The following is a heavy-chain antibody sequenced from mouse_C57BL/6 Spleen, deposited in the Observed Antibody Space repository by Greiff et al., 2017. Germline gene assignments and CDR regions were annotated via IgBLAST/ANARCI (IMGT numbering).Heavy chain of an antibody. CDR2: IYPGDGDT. Sequence: QVQLKESGPELVKPGASVKISCKASGYAFSSSWMNWVKQRPGKGLEWIGRIYPGDGDTNYNGKFKGKATLTADKSASTAYMQLSSLTSEDSAVYFCARLDYYGSRSGYFDVWGTGTTVTVSS. J-gene: IGHJ1*03. D-gene: IGHD1-1*01. CDR1: GYAFSSSW. V-gene: IGHV1-82*01. CDR3: ARLDYYGSRSGYFDV.